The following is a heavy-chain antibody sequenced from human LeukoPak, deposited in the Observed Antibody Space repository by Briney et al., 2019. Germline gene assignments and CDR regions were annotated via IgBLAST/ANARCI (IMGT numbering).Heavy chain of an antibody. J-gene: IGHJ4*02. V-gene: IGHV4-61*02. D-gene: IGHD6-13*01. CDR1: GGSISSGSYY. CDR2: IYTSGST. CDR3: AREGREAAAVGTAFDY. Sequence: PSQTLSLTCTVSGGSISSGSYYWSWIRQPAGKGLEWIGRIYTSGSTNYNPSLKSRVTISVDTSKNQFSLKLSSVTAADTAVYYCAREGREAAAVGTAFDYWGQGTLVTVSS.